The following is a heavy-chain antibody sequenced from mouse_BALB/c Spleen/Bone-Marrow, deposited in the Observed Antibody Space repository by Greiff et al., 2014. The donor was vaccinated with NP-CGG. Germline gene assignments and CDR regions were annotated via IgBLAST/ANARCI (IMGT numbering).Heavy chain of an antibody. CDR2: IWAGGST. V-gene: IGHV2-9*02. CDR1: GFSLTSYG. D-gene: IGHD2-3*01. Sequence: VQLQQSGPGLVAPSQSLSITCTVSGFSLTSYGVHWVRQPPGKGLEWLGVIWAGGSTNYNSALMSRLSISKDNSKSQVFLKMNSVQTEDTAIYCCASVYLWSLDVGGAGPTVTVSS. CDR3: ASVYLWSLDV. J-gene: IGHJ1*01.